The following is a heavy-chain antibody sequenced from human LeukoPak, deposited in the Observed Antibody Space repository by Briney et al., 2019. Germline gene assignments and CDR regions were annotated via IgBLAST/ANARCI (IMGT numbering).Heavy chain of an antibody. CDR3: AKEGYYYGSGSSDY. D-gene: IGHD3-10*01. CDR2: ISGSGGST. Sequence: PGGSLRLSCAASGFTFSSYAMSWVRQAPGKGLAWVSAISGSGGSTYYADSVKGRFTISRDNSKNTLYLQMNSLRAEDTAVYYCAKEGYYYGSGSSDYWGQGTLVTVSS. CDR1: GFTFSSYA. J-gene: IGHJ4*02. V-gene: IGHV3-23*01.